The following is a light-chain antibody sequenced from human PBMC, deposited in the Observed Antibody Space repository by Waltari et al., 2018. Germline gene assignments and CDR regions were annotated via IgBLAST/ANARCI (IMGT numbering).Light chain of an antibody. J-gene: IGKJ2*01. CDR2: AAS. Sequence: DIQMTQSPSSLSASVGDRVTITCRASQSISRYLNWYQQKPGKAPKLLIYAASNLQSGVPSRISGSGSGTYFTLTISSLQPEDFATYYCQQSYSTPLSTFGQGTKLEIK. V-gene: IGKV1-39*01. CDR3: QQSYSTPLST. CDR1: QSISRY.